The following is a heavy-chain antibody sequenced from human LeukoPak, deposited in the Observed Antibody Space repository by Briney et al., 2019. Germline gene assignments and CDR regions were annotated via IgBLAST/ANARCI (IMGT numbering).Heavy chain of an antibody. CDR3: ASQVMSFGRYYYYMDV. J-gene: IGHJ6*03. D-gene: IGHD3-16*01. CDR1: GGSISSSSYY. CDR2: IYYSGST. Sequence: PSETLSLTCTVSGGSISSSSYYWGWIRQPPGKGLEWTGSIYYSGSTYYNPSLKSRVTISVDTSKNQFSLKLSSVTAADTAVYYCASQVMSFGRYYYYMDVWGKGTTVTVSS. V-gene: IGHV4-39*01.